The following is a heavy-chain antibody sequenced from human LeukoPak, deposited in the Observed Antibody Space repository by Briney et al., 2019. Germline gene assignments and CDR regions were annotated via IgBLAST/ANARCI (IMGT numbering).Heavy chain of an antibody. D-gene: IGHD5-12*01. CDR2: IYHSGTT. J-gene: IGHJ4*02. Sequence: SETLSLTCTVSGGSISSYYWSWIRQPPGKGLEWIGYIYHSGTTNYNPSLKSRVTISVDTSKSQFSLKLSSVTAADTAIYYCARDSGYDSLDYWGQGTLVTVSS. V-gene: IGHV4-59*01. CDR3: ARDSGYDSLDY. CDR1: GGSISSYY.